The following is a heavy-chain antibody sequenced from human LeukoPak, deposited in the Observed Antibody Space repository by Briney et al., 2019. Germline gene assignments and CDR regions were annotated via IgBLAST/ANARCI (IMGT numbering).Heavy chain of an antibody. J-gene: IGHJ4*02. CDR2: IKQDGSEK. CDR1: GFTFSSYA. CDR3: AVTTLDY. V-gene: IGHV3-7*01. Sequence: PGGSLRLSCAASGFTFSSYAMNWVRQAPGKGLEWVANIKQDGSEKYYVDSVKGRFTISRDNAKNSLYLQMNSLRAEDTAVYYCAVTTLDYWGQGTLVTVSS. D-gene: IGHD4-17*01.